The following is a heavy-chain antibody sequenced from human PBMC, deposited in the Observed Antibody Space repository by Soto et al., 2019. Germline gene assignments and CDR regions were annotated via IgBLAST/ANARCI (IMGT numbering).Heavy chain of an antibody. Sequence: PSETLSLTCTVSGGSISSYYWSWIRQPPGKGLEWIGYIYYSGSTNYNPSLKSRVTISVDTSKNQFSLNLTSVTAADTAVYYCARERSIFGVVTFDFWGQGTLVTVSS. D-gene: IGHD3-3*01. J-gene: IGHJ4*02. V-gene: IGHV4-59*01. CDR3: ARERSIFGVVTFDF. CDR2: IYYSGST. CDR1: GGSISSYY.